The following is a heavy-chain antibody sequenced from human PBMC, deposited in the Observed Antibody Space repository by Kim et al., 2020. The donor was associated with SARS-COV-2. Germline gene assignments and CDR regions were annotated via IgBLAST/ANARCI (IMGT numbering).Heavy chain of an antibody. CDR1: GFTFSNAW. D-gene: IGHD4-17*01. CDR2: IKSKTDGGTT. V-gene: IGHV3-15*01. Sequence: GGSLRLSCAASGFTFSNAWMSWVRQAPGKGLEWVGRIKSKTDGGTTDYAAPVKGRFTISRDDSKNTLYLQMNSLKTEDTAVYYCTTVMPFHDYGDYVDHYYYYYMDVWGKGTTVTVSS. CDR3: TTVMPFHDYGDYVDHYYYYYMDV. J-gene: IGHJ6*03.